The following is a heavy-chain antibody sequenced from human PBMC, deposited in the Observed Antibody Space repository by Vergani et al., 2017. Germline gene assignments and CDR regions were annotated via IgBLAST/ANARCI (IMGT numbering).Heavy chain of an antibody. CDR3: VGDTDIVLVPAAPYDYYYYGMDV. D-gene: IGHD2-2*01. CDR1: GYTFTSYG. Sequence: QVQLVQSGAEVKKPGASVKVSCKASGYTFTSYGISWVRQAPGQGLEWMGWISAYNGNTNYAQKLQGRVTMTTDTSTSTAYMELGSLRSDDTAVYYCVGDTDIVLVPAAPYDYYYYGMDVWGQGTTVTVSS. CDR2: ISAYNGNT. V-gene: IGHV1-18*04. J-gene: IGHJ6*02.